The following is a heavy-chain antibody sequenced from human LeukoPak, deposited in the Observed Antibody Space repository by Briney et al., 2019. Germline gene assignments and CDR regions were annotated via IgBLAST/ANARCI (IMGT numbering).Heavy chain of an antibody. CDR1: GYTFTSYY. V-gene: IGHV1-46*01. D-gene: IGHD3-3*01. J-gene: IGHJ5*02. CDR3: ARERLRFLEWLFNTRNWFDP. CDR2: INPSGGST. Sequence: ASVKFSCKASGYTFTSYYMHWVRQAPGQGLEWMGIINPSGGSTSYAQKFQGRVTMTRDTSTSTVYMELSSLRSEDTAVYYCARERLRFLEWLFNTRNWFDPWGQGTLVTVSS.